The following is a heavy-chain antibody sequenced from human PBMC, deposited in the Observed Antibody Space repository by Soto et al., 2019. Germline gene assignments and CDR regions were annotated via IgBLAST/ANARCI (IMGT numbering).Heavy chain of an antibody. CDR2: INAGNGNT. CDR1: GYTFTSYA. J-gene: IGHJ4*02. Sequence: QVQFVQSGAEVKKPGASVKVSCKASGYTFTSYAMHWVRQAPGQRLEWMGWINAGNGNTKYSQKFQGRVTITRDTSGSTAYMELSSLRSEDTAGYYCARGLNGYLHYFDYGGRGTLVTVSS. V-gene: IGHV1-3*01. CDR3: ARGLNGYLHYFDY. D-gene: IGHD5-18*01.